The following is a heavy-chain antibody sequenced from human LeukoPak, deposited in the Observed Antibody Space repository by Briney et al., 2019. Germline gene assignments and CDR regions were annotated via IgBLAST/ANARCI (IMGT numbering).Heavy chain of an antibody. CDR2: FDPEDGET. CDR3: ATDQLLNAFDI. J-gene: IGHJ3*02. CDR1: RYTLTELS. Sequence: ASVKVSCKVSRYTLTELSMQWVRQAPGKGLEWMGGFDPEDGETIYAQKFQGRVTMTEDTSTDTAYMELSSLRSEDTAVYYCATDQLLNAFDIWGQGTMVTVSS. V-gene: IGHV1-24*01. D-gene: IGHD2-2*01.